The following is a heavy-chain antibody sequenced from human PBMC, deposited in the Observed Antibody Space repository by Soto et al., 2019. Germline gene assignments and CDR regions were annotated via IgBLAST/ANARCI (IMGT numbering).Heavy chain of an antibody. Sequence: QEQLVQSGAEVKKSGSSVKVSCKASGGLFSTYAISWVRQAPGQGLEWMGGIIPVFATTYYAEKFEGRVTITADESTNTAYMELSSLRSEETAMYYFARGDSGYVWFNEIWGQGTLVTVSS. CDR1: GGLFSTYA. D-gene: IGHD3-22*01. CDR3: ARGDSGYVWFNEI. J-gene: IGHJ4*02. V-gene: IGHV1-69*01. CDR2: IIPVFATT.